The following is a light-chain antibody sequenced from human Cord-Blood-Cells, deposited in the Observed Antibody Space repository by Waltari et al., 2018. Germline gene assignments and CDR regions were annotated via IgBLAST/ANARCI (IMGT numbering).Light chain of an antibody. CDR2: GAS. CDR1: QSVSSN. Sequence: EIVMTQSPTTLPVSPGERATLSCRASQSVSSNLAWYQQKPGQAPRLLIYGASTRATGIPARFSGSGSGTEFTLTISSLQSEDFAVYYCQQYNNLRPTFGGGTKVEIK. V-gene: IGKV3-15*01. CDR3: QQYNNLRPT. J-gene: IGKJ4*01.